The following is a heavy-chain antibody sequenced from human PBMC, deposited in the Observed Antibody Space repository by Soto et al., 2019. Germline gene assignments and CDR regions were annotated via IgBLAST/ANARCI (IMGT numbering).Heavy chain of an antibody. D-gene: IGHD3-22*01. J-gene: IGHJ3*02. Sequence: GGSLRLSCAASGFTFSSYAMHWVRQAPGKGLEWVAVISYDGSNKYYADSVKGRFTISRDNSKNTLYLQMNSLRAEDTAVYYCARVLDQYYYDSSGYIDAFDIWGQGTMVTVSS. V-gene: IGHV3-30-3*01. CDR3: ARVLDQYYYDSSGYIDAFDI. CDR1: GFTFSSYA. CDR2: ISYDGSNK.